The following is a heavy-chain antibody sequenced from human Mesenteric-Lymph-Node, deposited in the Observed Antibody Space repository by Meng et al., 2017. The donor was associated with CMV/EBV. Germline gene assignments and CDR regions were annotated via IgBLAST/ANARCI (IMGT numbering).Heavy chain of an antibody. D-gene: IGHD4/OR15-4a*01. CDR1: GYSFTSYW. V-gene: IGHV5-51*01. J-gene: IGHJ4*02. Sequence: GESLKISCKGSGYSFTSYWIGWVRQMPGKGLEWMGVIYPDDSDARYSPSLQGQVTISADKSISTAYLQWSSLKASDTAMYYCARTMGAAATGAFDYWGPGTLVTVSS. CDR3: ARTMGAAATGAFDY. CDR2: IYPDDSDA.